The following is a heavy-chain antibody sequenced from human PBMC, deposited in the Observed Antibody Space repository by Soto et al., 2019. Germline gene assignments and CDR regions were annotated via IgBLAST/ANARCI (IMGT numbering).Heavy chain of an antibody. V-gene: IGHV1-3*05. CDR2: INGGNGNT. J-gene: IGHJ5*02. CDR3: ARDFGGCDP. Sequence: QVQLVQSGAEEKKPGASVKVSCKASGYTFTSYAMHWVRQAPGQRLEWMGWINGGNGNTKYSQKFQGRVTITWDTSASTAYMELSSLRSEDTAVYYCARDFGGCDPWGQGTLVTVSS. CDR1: GYTFTSYA. D-gene: IGHD3-3*01.